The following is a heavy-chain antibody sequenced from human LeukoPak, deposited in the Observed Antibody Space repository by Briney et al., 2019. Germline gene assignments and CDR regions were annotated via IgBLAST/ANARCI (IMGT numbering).Heavy chain of an antibody. CDR3: ASVEIYYYYMDV. D-gene: IGHD5-24*01. V-gene: IGHV4-61*02. CDR2: VYTSGST. J-gene: IGHJ6*03. Sequence: SETLSLTCTVFGGSIRSGSYYWSWIRQAAGKGLEWIGRVYTSGSTNYNPSLESRVTISVDTSKNQFSLKLSSVTAADTAVYYCASVEIYYYYMDVWGKGTTVTISS. CDR1: GGSIRSGSYY.